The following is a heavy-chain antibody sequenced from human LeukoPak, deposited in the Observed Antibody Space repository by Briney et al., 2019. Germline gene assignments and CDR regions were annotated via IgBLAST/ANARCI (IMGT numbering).Heavy chain of an antibody. J-gene: IGHJ6*03. CDR1: GFTFSSYS. CDR2: ISSSSSTI. CDR3: ARDPRQLGPRGYYYYMDV. Sequence: GGSLRLSCAASGFTFSSYSMNWVRQAPGKGLEWVSYISSSSSTIYFADSVKGRFTISRDNAKNSLYLQMNSLRAEDTAVYYCARDPRQLGPRGYYYYMDVWGKGTTVTVSS. V-gene: IGHV3-48*04. D-gene: IGHD6-6*01.